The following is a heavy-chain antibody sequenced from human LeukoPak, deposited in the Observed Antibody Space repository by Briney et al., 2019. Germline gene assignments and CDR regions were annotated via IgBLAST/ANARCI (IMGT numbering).Heavy chain of an antibody. CDR1: GFSFSSYS. V-gene: IGHV3-21*01. J-gene: IGHJ3*02. CDR2: ISCCSSYI. CDR3: AREVETGTTEFTRSHAFDI. D-gene: IGHD1-1*01. Sequence: PGGSLRLSCAASGFSFSSYSLNWVRQAPGEGLVWVSSISCCSSYIYYADSVKGRFTISRDNAKNTLYLQMNSLRAEDTAVYYCAREVETGTTEFTRSHAFDIWGQGTMVTVSS.